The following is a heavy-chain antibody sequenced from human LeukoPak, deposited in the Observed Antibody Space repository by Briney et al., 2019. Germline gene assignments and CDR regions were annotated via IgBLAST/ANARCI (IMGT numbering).Heavy chain of an antibody. CDR2: ISGSGGST. D-gene: IGHD2-15*01. CDR1: GFTFSSYA. CDR3: AKDEGLYCSGGSCYDNY. Sequence: GGSLRLSCAASGFTFSSYAMSWVRQAPGKGLEWVSAISGSGGSTYYADSVKGRFTISRDNSKNTLYLQMNSLRAEDTAVYYCAKDEGLYCSGGSCYDNYWGQGTLVTVSS. J-gene: IGHJ4*02. V-gene: IGHV3-23*01.